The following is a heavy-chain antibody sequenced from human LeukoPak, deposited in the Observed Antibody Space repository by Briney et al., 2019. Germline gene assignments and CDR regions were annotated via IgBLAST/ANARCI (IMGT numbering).Heavy chain of an antibody. CDR3: ARRLKALVGATFFRYNWFDP. V-gene: IGHV4-39*07. CDR1: GGSISSSYY. J-gene: IGHJ5*02. CDR2: IYYSGST. D-gene: IGHD1-26*01. Sequence: PSETLSLTCTVSGGSISSSYYWGWIRQPPGKGLEWIGSIYYSGSTYYNPSLKSRVTISVDTSKNQFSLKLSSVTAADTAVYYCARRLKALVGATFFRYNWFDPWGQGTLVTVSS.